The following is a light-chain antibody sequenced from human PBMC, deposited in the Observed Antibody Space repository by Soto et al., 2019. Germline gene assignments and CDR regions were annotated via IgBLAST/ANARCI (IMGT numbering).Light chain of an antibody. Sequence: EIVLTRSPGTLSLSPGERATLSCRASQSVSSSYLAWYQQKPGQAPRLLIYGASSRATGIPDRFSGSGSGTDFTLTISRLEPEDFAVYYCQQYGGSPWTFGQGTKVAIK. CDR2: GAS. CDR1: QSVSSSY. J-gene: IGKJ1*01. V-gene: IGKV3-20*01. CDR3: QQYGGSPWT.